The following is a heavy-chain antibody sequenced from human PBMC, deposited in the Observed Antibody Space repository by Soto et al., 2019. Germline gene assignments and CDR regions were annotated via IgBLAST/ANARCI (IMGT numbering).Heavy chain of an antibody. Sequence: QVQLVESGGGVVQPGRSLRLSCAASGFTFSSYGMHWVRQAPGKGLEWVAVIWYDGSNKYYADSVKGRFTISRDNSKNTLDRQMNSRGDEDTAVYYCARGSGRYACYYYYGMDVWGQVTTVTVSS. CDR2: IWYDGSNK. J-gene: IGHJ6*02. CDR1: GFTFSSYG. D-gene: IGHD3-10*01. CDR3: ARGSGRYACYYYYGMDV. V-gene: IGHV3-33*01.